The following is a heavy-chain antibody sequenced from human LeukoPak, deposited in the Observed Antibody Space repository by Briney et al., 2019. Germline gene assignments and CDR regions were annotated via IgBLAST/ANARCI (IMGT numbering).Heavy chain of an antibody. J-gene: IGHJ4*02. CDR2: NSGST. V-gene: IGHV4-38-2*02. CDR3: ARVARSSFS. Sequence: SETLSLTCTVSGYSISSGYYWGWIRQPPGKGLEWIGSNSGSTYYNPSLESRVTISVDTSKNQFSLKLSSVTAADTAVYYCARVARSSFSWGQGTLVTVSS. D-gene: IGHD6-13*01. CDR1: GYSISSGYY.